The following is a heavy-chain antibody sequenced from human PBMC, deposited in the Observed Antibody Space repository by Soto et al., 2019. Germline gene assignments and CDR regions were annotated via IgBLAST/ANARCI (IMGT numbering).Heavy chain of an antibody. V-gene: IGHV4-34*01. Sequence: SETLSLTCAVYGGSFSGYYWSWIRQPPGKGLEWIGEINHSGSTNYNPSLKSRVTISVDTSKNQFSLKLSSVTAADTAVYYCARGQGPYCSGGSCSLPTQYYYYYYYMDVWGKGTTVTVSS. J-gene: IGHJ6*03. CDR2: INHSGST. CDR1: GGSFSGYY. CDR3: ARGQGPYCSGGSCSLPTQYYYYYYYMDV. D-gene: IGHD2-15*01.